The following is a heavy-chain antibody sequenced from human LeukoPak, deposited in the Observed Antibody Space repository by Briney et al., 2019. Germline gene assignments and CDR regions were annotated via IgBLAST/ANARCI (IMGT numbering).Heavy chain of an antibody. CDR1: GFTFSNAW. D-gene: IGHD1-26*01. V-gene: IGHV3-53*01. CDR3: ARGLHMGAITFDY. J-gene: IGHJ4*02. CDR2: IYSGGST. Sequence: GGSLRLSCAASGFTFSNAWMSWVRQAPGKGLEWVSVIYSGGSTYYADSVKGRFTISRDNSKNTLYLQMNSLRAEDTAVYYCARGLHMGAITFDYWGQGTLVTVSS.